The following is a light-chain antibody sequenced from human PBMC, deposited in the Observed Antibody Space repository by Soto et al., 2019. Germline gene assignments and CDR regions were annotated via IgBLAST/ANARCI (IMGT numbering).Light chain of an antibody. J-gene: IGKJ1*01. CDR2: DAS. CDR3: QQRRYWPVT. CDR1: QSVSSY. Sequence: EIVLTQSPAILSMSPGERATLSCRASQSVSSYFAWYQQKPGQAPRLLIYDASNRATGVPARFSGSGSGTDFTLTISSREPEDFPVYYCQQRRYWPVTFGQGTKVEIK. V-gene: IGKV3-11*01.